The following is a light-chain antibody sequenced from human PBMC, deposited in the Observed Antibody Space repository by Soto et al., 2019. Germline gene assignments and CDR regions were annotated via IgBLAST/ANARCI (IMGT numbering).Light chain of an antibody. CDR1: QTISSW. CDR2: NAS. V-gene: IGKV1-5*03. CDR3: QHYNSYSGA. Sequence: DTQITQSPSTLSGSVGDRVTITCRASQTISSWLAWYQQKPGKAPKLLIYNASTLKSGVPSRFSGSGSGTEFTLTISSLQPDDFATYYCQHYNSYSGAFGQGTKVDI. J-gene: IGKJ1*01.